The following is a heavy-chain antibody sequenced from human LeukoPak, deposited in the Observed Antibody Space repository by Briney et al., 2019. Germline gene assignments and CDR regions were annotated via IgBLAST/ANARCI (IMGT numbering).Heavy chain of an antibody. Sequence: GGSLRLSCAASGFTFSSYWMSWVRQAPGKGLEWVANIKQDGSEKYYVDSVKGRFTISRDNAKNSLNLQMNSLRAEDTAVYYCARDFPPDYGDYFDYWGQGTLVTVSS. J-gene: IGHJ4*02. CDR2: IKQDGSEK. D-gene: IGHD4-17*01. V-gene: IGHV3-7*03. CDR1: GFTFSSYW. CDR3: ARDFPPDYGDYFDY.